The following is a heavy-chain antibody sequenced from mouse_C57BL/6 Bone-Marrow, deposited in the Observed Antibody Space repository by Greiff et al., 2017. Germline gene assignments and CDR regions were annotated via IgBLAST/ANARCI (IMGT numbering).Heavy chain of an antibody. CDR3: ARGWDKDDY. D-gene: IGHD4-1*01. CDR1: GFTFSSYA. V-gene: IGHV5-4*03. J-gene: IGHJ2*01. CDR2: ISDGGSYT. Sequence: EVKLMESGGGLVKPGGSLKLSCAASGFTFSSYAMSWVRQTPEKRLEWVATISDGGSYTYYPDNVKGRFTITRDNAKNNLYLQVSHLKSEDTAMYYCARGWDKDDYWGQGTTLTVSS.